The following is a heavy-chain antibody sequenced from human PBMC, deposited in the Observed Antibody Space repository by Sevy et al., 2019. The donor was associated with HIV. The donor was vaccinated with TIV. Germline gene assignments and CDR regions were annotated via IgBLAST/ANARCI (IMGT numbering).Heavy chain of an antibody. CDR2: IYYSGST. CDR3: ARGYYYDSTGYYYYYGMDV. Sequence: SETLSLTCTVSGGSISSYYWSWIRQPPGKGLEWIGYIYYSGSTNYNPSLTSRVTISVDTSKNQFSLKLSSVTAADTAVYYCARGYYYDSTGYYYYYGMDVWGQGTTVTVSS. J-gene: IGHJ6*02. V-gene: IGHV4-59*13. CDR1: GGSISSYY. D-gene: IGHD3-22*01.